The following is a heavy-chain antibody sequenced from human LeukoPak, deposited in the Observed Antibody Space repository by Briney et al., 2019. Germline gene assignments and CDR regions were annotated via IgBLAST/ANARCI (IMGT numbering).Heavy chain of an antibody. J-gene: IGHJ6*03. CDR1: GYTFTSYG. CDR3: ATDLKALESGDDSSSSYYYYYVDV. V-gene: IGHV1-69-2*01. D-gene: IGHD6-6*01. Sequence: ASVKVSCKASGYTFTSYGISWVRQAPGKGLEWMGRVDPEDGETIYAEKFQGRVTITADTSTDTAYMELSSLRSEDTAVYYCATDLKALESGDDSSSSYYYYYVDVWGKGTTVTVSS. CDR2: VDPEDGET.